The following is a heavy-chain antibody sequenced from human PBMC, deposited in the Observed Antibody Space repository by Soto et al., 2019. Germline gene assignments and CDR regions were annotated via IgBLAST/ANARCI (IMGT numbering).Heavy chain of an antibody. V-gene: IGHV3-23*01. CDR3: AKGGDILTGYWFKSY. J-gene: IGHJ4*02. D-gene: IGHD3-9*01. CDR2: ISGSGGST. Sequence: GGSLRLSCAASGFTFSSYAMSWVRQAPGKGLEWVSAISGSGGSTYYAASVKGRFTISRDNSKNTLYLQMNSRRAEDTAVYYCAKGGDILTGYWFKSYWGQGTLVTVSS. CDR1: GFTFSSYA.